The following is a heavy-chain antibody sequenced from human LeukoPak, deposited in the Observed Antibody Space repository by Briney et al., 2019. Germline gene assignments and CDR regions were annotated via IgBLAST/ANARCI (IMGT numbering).Heavy chain of an antibody. D-gene: IGHD3-3*01. CDR1: GYSISSGYY. CDR3: ARAYYDFWSGYYGAFDI. CDR2: IYSSGST. Sequence: SETLSLTCSVSGYSISSGYYWGWIRQPPGKGLEWIGYIYSSGSTNCNPSLKSRVTISVDTSKNQFSLKLSSVTAADTAVYYCARAYYDFWSGYYGAFDIWGQGTMVTVSS. V-gene: IGHV4-38-2*02. J-gene: IGHJ3*02.